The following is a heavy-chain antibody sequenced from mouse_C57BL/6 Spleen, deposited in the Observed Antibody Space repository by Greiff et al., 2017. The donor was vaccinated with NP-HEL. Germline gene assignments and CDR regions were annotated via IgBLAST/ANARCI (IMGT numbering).Heavy chain of an antibody. CDR1: GYTFTSYW. J-gene: IGHJ4*01. CDR2: IYPGSGST. CDR3: ARSGYSDYYAMDY. V-gene: IGHV1-55*01. D-gene: IGHD2-12*01. Sequence: QVQLQQSGAELVKPGASVKMSCKASGYTFTSYWITWVKQRPGQGLEWIGDIYPGSGSTNYNEKFKSKATLTVDTSSSTAYMQLSSLTSEDSAVYYCARSGYSDYYAMDYWGKGTSVTVSS.